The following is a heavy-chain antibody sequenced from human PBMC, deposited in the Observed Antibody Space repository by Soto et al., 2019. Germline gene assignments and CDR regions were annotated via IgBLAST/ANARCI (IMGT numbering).Heavy chain of an antibody. CDR1: GYGFTSYW. Sequence: GESLKISCKGSGYGFTSYWIGWVRQMPGKGLEWMGIIYPGDSDTRYSPSFQGQVTISADKSISTAYLQWSSLKASDTAMYYCARRERDYDSSGYYDYWGQGTLVTVSS. CDR3: ARRERDYDSSGYYDY. J-gene: IGHJ4*02. CDR2: IYPGDSDT. V-gene: IGHV5-51*01. D-gene: IGHD3-22*01.